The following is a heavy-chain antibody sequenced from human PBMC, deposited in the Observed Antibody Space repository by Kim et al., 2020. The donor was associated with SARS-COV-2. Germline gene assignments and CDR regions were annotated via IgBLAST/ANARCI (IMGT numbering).Heavy chain of an antibody. Sequence: GGSLRLSCAASGFSFSTYAMSWVRQAPGKGLEWVSYISGSGRGIHYADSVKGRFTISRDNAKKSLFLQMNSLRAEDTAVYYCAREVTVTPDAFAIWGQGTLVTVSS. V-gene: IGHV3-48*03. CDR1: GFSFSTYA. CDR3: AREVTVTPDAFAI. D-gene: IGHD2-21*02. J-gene: IGHJ3*02. CDR2: ISGSGRGI.